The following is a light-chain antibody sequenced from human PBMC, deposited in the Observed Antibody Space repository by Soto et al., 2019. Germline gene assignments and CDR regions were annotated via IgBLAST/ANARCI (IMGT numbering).Light chain of an antibody. CDR3: QQYGSSLIT. CDR2: GAS. J-gene: IGKJ5*01. V-gene: IGKV3-20*01. CDR1: QSVPRSY. Sequence: EILLTQSPGTLSLSPGERATLSCRASQSVPRSYLAWYQQKPGQAPRLLIYGASSRATGIPERFSGSGSGTDFTLTISRLQPEDFAVYYCQQYGSSLITFGQGTRLEIK.